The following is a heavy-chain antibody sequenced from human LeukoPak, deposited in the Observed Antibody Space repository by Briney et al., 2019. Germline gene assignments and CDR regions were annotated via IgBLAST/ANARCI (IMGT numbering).Heavy chain of an antibody. CDR3: ARGILYYYYYYGMDV. CDR1: GYTLTSYD. D-gene: IGHD2-15*01. CDR2: MNPNSGNT. Sequence: ASVKVSCKASGYTLTSYDINWVRQATGQGLEWMGWMNPNSGNTGYAQKFQGRVTMTRNTSISTAYMELSSLRSEDTAVYYCARGILYYYYYYGMDVWGQGTTVTVSS. V-gene: IGHV1-8*01. J-gene: IGHJ6*02.